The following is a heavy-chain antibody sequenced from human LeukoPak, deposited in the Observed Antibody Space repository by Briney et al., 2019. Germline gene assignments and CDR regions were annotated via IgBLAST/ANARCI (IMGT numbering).Heavy chain of an antibody. CDR2: ISHDDETI. J-gene: IGHJ4*02. V-gene: IGHV3-11*01. CDR3: ARATPGTPQF. Sequence: GGSLRLSCAVSGFTIRYYYMSWIRRAPGKGLEWVAYISHDDETIYYADSVKGRFTVSRDNAKDSLFLQMNSLRVEDTAVYFCARATPGTPQFWGQGVLVTVSA. CDR1: GFTIRYYY. D-gene: IGHD3-10*01.